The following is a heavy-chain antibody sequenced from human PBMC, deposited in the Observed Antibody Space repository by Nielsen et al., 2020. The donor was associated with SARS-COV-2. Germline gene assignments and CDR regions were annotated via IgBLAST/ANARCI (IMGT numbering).Heavy chain of an antibody. D-gene: IGHD6-13*01. CDR3: MGIAAQGRPDAFDI. J-gene: IGHJ3*02. CDR2: ISSNGGST. CDR1: GFTFSSYA. Sequence: GGSLRLSCSASGFTFSSYAMHWVRQAPGKGLEYVSAISSNGGSTYYADSVKGRFTISRDNSKNTLYLQMSSLRAEDTAVYYCMGIAAQGRPDAFDIWGQGTMVTVSS. V-gene: IGHV3-64D*06.